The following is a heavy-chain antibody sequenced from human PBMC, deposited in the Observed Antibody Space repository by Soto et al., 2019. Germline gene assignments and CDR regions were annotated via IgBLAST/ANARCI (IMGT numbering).Heavy chain of an antibody. CDR2: ITGSSSNL. J-gene: IGHJ4*02. V-gene: IGHV3-23*01. CDR3: AKGGAVYGLLTHDF. CDR1: GFTFSDYA. D-gene: IGHD3-9*01. Sequence: EVQLLESGGGLEQPGGSLRLSCAASGFTFSDYAMSCVRQAPGKGLEWVTTITGSSSNLYYTDSVKGRFAISRDNSRNILFLQMNSLTAEDTAVYYCAKGGAVYGLLTHDFWGQGTPVTVSS.